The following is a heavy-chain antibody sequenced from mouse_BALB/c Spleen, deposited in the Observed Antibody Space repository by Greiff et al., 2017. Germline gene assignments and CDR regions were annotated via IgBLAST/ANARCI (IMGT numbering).Heavy chain of an antibody. V-gene: IGHV1-54*01. CDR2: INPGSGGT. J-gene: IGHJ3*01. CDR1: GYAFTNYL. D-gene: IGHD2-4*01. CDR3: ARGVITGAY. Sequence: VQLQQSGAELVRPGTSVKVSCKASGYAFTNYLIEWVKQRPGQGLEWIGVINPGSGGTNYNEKFKGKATLTSDKSSSTAYMELSSLTSEDSAVYYCARGVITGAYWGQGTLVTVSA.